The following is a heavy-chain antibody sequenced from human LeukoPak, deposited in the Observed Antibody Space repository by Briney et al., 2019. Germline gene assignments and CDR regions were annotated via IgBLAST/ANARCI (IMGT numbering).Heavy chain of an antibody. CDR3: ARVATITGLYFDY. V-gene: IGHV1-69*05. J-gene: IGHJ4*02. D-gene: IGHD5-24*01. CDR1: GGTFSSYA. CDR2: IIPIFGTA. Sequence: ASVKVSCKASGGTFSSYAISWVRQAPGQGLEWMGGIIPIFGTANYAQKFQGRVTIATDESTSTAYMELSSLRSEDTAVYYCARVATITGLYFDYWGQGTLVTVSS.